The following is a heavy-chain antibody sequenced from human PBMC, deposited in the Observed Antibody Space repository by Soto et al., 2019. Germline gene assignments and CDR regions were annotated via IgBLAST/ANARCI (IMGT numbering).Heavy chain of an antibody. CDR3: ARGVGGIYYDFNWFDP. CDR2: INAGNDNT. CDR1: GYTFTRYA. D-gene: IGHD3-22*01. Sequence: ASVKVSCKASGYTFTRYAMHWVRQAPGQRLEWMGWINAGNDNTKYSQKYQGRVTITRDTSASTAYMELSSLRSEDTAVYYCARGVGGIYYDFNWFDPWGQGTPVTVSS. V-gene: IGHV1-3*01. J-gene: IGHJ5*02.